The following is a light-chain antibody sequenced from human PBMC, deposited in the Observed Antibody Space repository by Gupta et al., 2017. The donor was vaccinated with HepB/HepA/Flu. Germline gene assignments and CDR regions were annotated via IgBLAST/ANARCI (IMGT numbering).Light chain of an antibody. Sequence: DIQMTQSPSTLSASVGERVTITCRASQSIRSWLAWYQQKPGKAPKLLIYKASNLESGVPSRFSGGGYGTEFTLTISSRQPDDFATYYCHQDKSFSSWTFGQGTKVEIK. J-gene: IGKJ1*01. CDR3: HQDKSFSSWT. CDR1: QSIRSW. V-gene: IGKV1-5*03. CDR2: KAS.